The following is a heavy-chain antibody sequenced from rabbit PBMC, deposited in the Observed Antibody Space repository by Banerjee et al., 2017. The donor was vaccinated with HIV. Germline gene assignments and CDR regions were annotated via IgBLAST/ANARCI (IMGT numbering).Heavy chain of an antibody. Sequence: QSLEESGGDLVKPGASLTLTCTASGFSFSSSYYMCWVRQAPGKGLEWIACIYAGSSGSTYYASWAKGRFTISKTSSTTVTLQMTSLTAADTATYFCARGDTYGYAGYAYGTLPFTLWGPGTLVTVS. CDR1: GFSFSSSYY. D-gene: IGHD6-1*01. V-gene: IGHV1S40*01. J-gene: IGHJ4*01. CDR3: ARGDTYGYAGYAYGTLPFTL. CDR2: IYAGSSGST.